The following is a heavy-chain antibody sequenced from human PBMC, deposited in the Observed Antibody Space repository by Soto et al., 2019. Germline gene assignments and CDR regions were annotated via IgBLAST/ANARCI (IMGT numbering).Heavy chain of an antibody. Sequence: SETLSLTCAVSGGSISSSNWWSWVRQPPGKGLEWIGEIYHSGSTNYNPSLKSRVTISVDKSKNQFSLKLSSVTAADTAVYYFARLWFGDYSYYGMDVWGQGTTVTVSS. D-gene: IGHD3-10*01. CDR1: GGSISSSNW. CDR3: ARLWFGDYSYYGMDV. J-gene: IGHJ6*02. CDR2: IYHSGST. V-gene: IGHV4-4*02.